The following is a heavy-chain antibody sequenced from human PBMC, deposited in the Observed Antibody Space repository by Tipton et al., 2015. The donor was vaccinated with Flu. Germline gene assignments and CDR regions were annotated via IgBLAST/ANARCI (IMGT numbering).Heavy chain of an antibody. J-gene: IGHJ4*02. CDR3: AKPIYDSSGYYLDY. D-gene: IGHD3-22*01. CDR1: GFTFSSYG. CDR2: IRYDGSNK. Sequence: ASGFTFSSYGMHWVRQAPGKGLEWVAFIRYDGSNKYYADSVKGRFTISRDNSKNTLYLQMNSLRAEDTAVYYCAKPIYDSSGYYLDYWGQGTLVTVSS. V-gene: IGHV3-30*02.